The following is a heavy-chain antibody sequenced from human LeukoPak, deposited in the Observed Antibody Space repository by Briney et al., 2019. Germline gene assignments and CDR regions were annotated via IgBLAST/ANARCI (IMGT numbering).Heavy chain of an antibody. CDR1: DDSISSTNW. Sequence: SETLSLTCAVSDDSISSTNWWHWVRQPPGKGLEWIGEIYHTGSTNNNPSLTSRVTISVDKSKNQFSLKLSSVTAADTAVYYCARNEGQQLSRSWFDPWGQGTLVTVSS. CDR3: ARNEGQQLSRSWFDP. CDR2: IYHTGST. V-gene: IGHV4-4*02. D-gene: IGHD6-13*01. J-gene: IGHJ5*02.